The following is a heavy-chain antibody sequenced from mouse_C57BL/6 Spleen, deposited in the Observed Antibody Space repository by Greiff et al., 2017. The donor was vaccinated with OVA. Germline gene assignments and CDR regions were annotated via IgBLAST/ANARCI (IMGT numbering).Heavy chain of an antibody. CDR2: ISDGGSYT. CDR1: GFTFSSYA. D-gene: IGHD2-3*01. CDR3: ARAYDGYSSWFAY. J-gene: IGHJ3*01. Sequence: EVKLVESGGGLVKPGGSLKLSCAASGFTFSSYAMSWVRQTPEKRLEWVATISDGGSYTYYPDNVKGRFTISRDNAKNNLYLQMSHLKSEDTAMYYCARAYDGYSSWFAYWGQGTLVTVSA. V-gene: IGHV5-4*03.